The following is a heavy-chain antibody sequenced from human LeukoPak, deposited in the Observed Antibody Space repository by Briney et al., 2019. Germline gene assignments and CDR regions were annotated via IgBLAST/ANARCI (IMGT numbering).Heavy chain of an antibody. CDR2: ISSSGSNI. Sequence: GGSLRLSCAASGFTFSSYEMNWVRQAPGKGLEWVSYISSSGSNIYYADSVKGRFTISRDNAKNSLYLQMNSLRAEDTAVYYCARVDSAIGYYFDYWGQGTLVTVSS. J-gene: IGHJ4*02. CDR3: ARVDSAIGYYFDY. V-gene: IGHV3-48*03. D-gene: IGHD2-21*02. CDR1: GFTFSSYE.